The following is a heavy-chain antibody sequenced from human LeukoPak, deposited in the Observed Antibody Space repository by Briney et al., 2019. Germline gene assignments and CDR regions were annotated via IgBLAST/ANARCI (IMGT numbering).Heavy chain of an antibody. CDR1: GFTFSSYA. CDR2: ISGSGGST. J-gene: IGHJ6*04. CDR3: AKDLRYCRGGSCYSGTPLSRMAV. V-gene: IGHV3-23*01. Sequence: GGSLRLSCAASGFTFSSYAMSWVRQAPGKGLEWVSAISGSGGSTYYADSVKGRFTISRDNAKNTLYLQMNRLRAEDTAVYYCAKDLRYCRGGSCYSGTPLSRMAVWGKGTTVTVSS. D-gene: IGHD2-15*01.